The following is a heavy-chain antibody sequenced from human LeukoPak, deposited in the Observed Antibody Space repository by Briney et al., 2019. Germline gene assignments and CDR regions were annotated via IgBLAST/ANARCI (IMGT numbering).Heavy chain of an antibody. D-gene: IGHD3-16*01. CDR2: ISYDGSNK. CDR1: GFTFSSYW. V-gene: IGHV3-30*18. Sequence: GGSLRLSCAASGFTFSSYWMHWVRQAPGKGLEWVAVISYDGSNKYYADSVKGRFTISRDNSKNTLYLQMNSLRAEDTAVYYCAKDEGGSGGYWGQGTLVTVSS. CDR3: AKDEGGSGGY. J-gene: IGHJ4*02.